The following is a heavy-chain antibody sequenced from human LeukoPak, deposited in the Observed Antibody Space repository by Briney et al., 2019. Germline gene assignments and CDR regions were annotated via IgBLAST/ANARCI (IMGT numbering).Heavy chain of an antibody. Sequence: ASVKVSCKASGYTFTSYGISWVRQAPGQGLEWMGWISAYNGNTNYAQKLQGRVTMTTDTSTSTAYMELRSLRSDDTAVYYCARDYFVYSSTSSFGPWGQGTLVTVSS. D-gene: IGHD2-2*01. V-gene: IGHV1-18*01. CDR3: ARDYFVYSSTSSFGP. J-gene: IGHJ5*02. CDR2: ISAYNGNT. CDR1: GYTFTSYG.